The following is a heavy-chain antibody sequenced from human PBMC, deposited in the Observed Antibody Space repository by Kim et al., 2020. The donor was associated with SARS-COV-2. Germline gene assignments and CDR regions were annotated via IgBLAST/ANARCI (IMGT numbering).Heavy chain of an antibody. CDR3: ARDRIGGYDSLCDY. CDR1: GFTFSSYA. J-gene: IGHJ4*02. Sequence: GGSLRLSCAASGFTFSSYAMHWVRQAPGKGLEGVAVISYDGSNKYYADSVKGRFTISRDNSKNTLYLQMNSLRAEDTAVYYCARDRIGGYDSLCDYWGQGTLVTVSS. CDR2: ISYDGSNK. V-gene: IGHV3-30-3*01. D-gene: IGHD5-12*01.